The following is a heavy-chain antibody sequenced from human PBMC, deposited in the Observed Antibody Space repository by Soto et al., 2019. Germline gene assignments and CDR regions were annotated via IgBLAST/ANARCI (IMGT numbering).Heavy chain of an antibody. V-gene: IGHV2-70*11. Sequence: GSGPTLVNPTQTLTLTCTFSGFSLSTSGMCVSWIRQPPGKALEWLARIDWDDDKYYSTSLKTRLTISKDTSKNQVVLTMTNMDPVDTATYYCARMRYKWNDWVSAYFDYWSQGTLVTVSS. J-gene: IGHJ4*02. CDR3: ARMRYKWNDWVSAYFDY. D-gene: IGHD1-1*01. CDR1: GFSLSTSGMC. CDR2: IDWDDDK.